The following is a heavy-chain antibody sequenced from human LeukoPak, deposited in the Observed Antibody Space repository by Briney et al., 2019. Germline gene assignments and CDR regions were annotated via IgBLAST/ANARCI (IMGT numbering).Heavy chain of an antibody. J-gene: IGHJ5*02. V-gene: IGHV4-59*01. D-gene: IGHD4-17*01. Sequence: SETLSLTCTVSGGSISSYYWSWIRQPPGKGLEWIGYIYYSGSTNYNPSLKSRVIISVDTSKNQFSLKLSSVTAADTAVYYCARGRDYGDFNWFDPWGQGTLVTVSS. CDR1: GGSISSYY. CDR3: ARGRDYGDFNWFDP. CDR2: IYYSGST.